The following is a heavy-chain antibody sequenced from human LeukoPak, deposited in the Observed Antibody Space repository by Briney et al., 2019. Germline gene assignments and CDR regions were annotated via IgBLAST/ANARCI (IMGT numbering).Heavy chain of an antibody. Sequence: PSETLSLTCTVSGGSISSYYWSWIRQPPGKGLEWIGYIYYSGSANYNPSLKSRVTISVDTSKNQFSLKLSSVTAADTAVYYCARGAWFGELYWGQGTLVTASS. CDR1: GGSISSYY. CDR3: ARGAWFGELY. D-gene: IGHD3-10*01. CDR2: IYYSGSA. J-gene: IGHJ4*02. V-gene: IGHV4-59*01.